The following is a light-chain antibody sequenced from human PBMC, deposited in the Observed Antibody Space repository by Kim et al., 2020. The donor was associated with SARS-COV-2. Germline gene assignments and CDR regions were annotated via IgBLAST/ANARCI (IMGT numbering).Light chain of an antibody. CDR1: RSVLYSSNDKNY. J-gene: IGKJ3*01. Sequence: ATINCRSSRSVLYSSNDKNYLAWYQQKPGQPPRLLVYWASARESGVPDRFSGSGSGTDFTLTISSVQAEDVAVYYCQQYYGTPFTFGAGTKVDIK. CDR2: WAS. V-gene: IGKV4-1*01. CDR3: QQYYGTPFT.